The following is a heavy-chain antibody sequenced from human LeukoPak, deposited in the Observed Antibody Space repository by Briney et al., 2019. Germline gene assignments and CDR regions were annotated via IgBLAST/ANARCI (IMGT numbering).Heavy chain of an antibody. V-gene: IGHV1-2*02. Sequence: GASVKVSCKASGYTFTGYYMHWVRQAPGQGLEWMGWINPNSGGTNYAQKFQGRVSMTRDTSISTAYMELSRLRSDDTAVYCCARGIRIVVVPAAIRFDYWGQGTLVTVSS. CDR2: INPNSGGT. D-gene: IGHD2-2*02. J-gene: IGHJ4*02. CDR3: ARGIRIVVVPAAIRFDY. CDR1: GYTFTGYY.